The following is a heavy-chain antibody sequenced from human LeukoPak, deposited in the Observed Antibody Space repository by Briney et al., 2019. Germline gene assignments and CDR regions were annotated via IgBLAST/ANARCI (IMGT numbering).Heavy chain of an antibody. J-gene: IGHJ5*02. Sequence: TPSVTLSLTCTVSGGSISSYYWSWIRQPPGKGLEWIGYIYTSGTKYNPSLESRVTISLDTSKNQFSLSLTSVTAADTAVYYCARHWVLTGYENWFDPWGQGTLVTVSS. CDR1: GGSISSYY. V-gene: IGHV4-4*09. CDR2: IYTSGT. CDR3: ARHWVLTGYENWFDP. D-gene: IGHD5-12*01.